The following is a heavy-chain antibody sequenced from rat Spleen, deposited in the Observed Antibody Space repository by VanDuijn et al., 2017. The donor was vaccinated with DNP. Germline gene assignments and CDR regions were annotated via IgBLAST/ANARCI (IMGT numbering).Heavy chain of an antibody. CDR3: TKDRHYWAMDA. CDR2: INTDGGST. Sequence: EVQLVETGGGLVQPGRSLKLSCVASGFTFSNYWMFWIRQAPGKGLEWVACINTDGGSTYYPDSVKGRFTISRDNAHNTVYLQMNSLRSEDAATYYCTKDRHYWAMDAWGPGTSVTVSS. V-gene: IGHV5-58*01. J-gene: IGHJ4*01. CDR1: GFTFSNYW. D-gene: IGHD4-2*01.